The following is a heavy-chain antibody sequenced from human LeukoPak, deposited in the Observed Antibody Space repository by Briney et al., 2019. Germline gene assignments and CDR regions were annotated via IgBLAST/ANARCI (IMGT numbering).Heavy chain of an antibody. D-gene: IGHD2-15*01. V-gene: IGHV3-21*01. CDR1: GFTFSSYS. CDR2: ISSSSSYI. Sequence: GGSLRFSCAASGFTFSSYSMNWVRQAPGKGLEWVSSISSSSSYIYYADSVKGRFTISRDNAKDSLYLQMNSLRAEDTAVYYCARSVVAASAESWFDPWGQGTLVTVSS. J-gene: IGHJ5*02. CDR3: ARSVVAASAESWFDP.